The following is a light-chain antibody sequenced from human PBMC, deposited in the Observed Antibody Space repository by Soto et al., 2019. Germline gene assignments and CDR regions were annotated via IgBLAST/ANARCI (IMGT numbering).Light chain of an antibody. CDR1: RSDVGGFDY. CDR2: EVT. Sequence: QSALTQPASVSGSLGQSITISCTGTRSDVGGFDYVSWYQVYPGKAPKLMIYEVTNRPLGVSNRFSGSRSGNTASLTVSGLQAEDETDYYCCSYAGSSTYVFGTGTKLTVL. CDR3: CSYAGSSTYV. V-gene: IGLV2-23*02. J-gene: IGLJ1*01.